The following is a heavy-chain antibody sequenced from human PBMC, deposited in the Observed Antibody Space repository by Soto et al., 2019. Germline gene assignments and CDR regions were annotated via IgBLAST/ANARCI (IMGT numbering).Heavy chain of an antibody. V-gene: IGHV3-30*18. CDR1: GFTFSSYG. Sequence: QVQLVESGGGVVQPGRSLRLSCAASGFTFSSYGMHWVRQAPGKGLEWVAVISYDGSNKYYADSVKGRFTISRDNSKNWLYLQMNSLRAEDTTVYYCAKDLLRPGRAYGMDVWGQGTTVTVS. CDR3: AKDLLRPGRAYGMDV. CDR2: ISYDGSNK. J-gene: IGHJ6*02.